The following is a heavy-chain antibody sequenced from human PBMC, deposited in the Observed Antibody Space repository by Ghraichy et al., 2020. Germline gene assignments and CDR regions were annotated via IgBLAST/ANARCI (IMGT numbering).Heavy chain of an antibody. Sequence: GGSLRLSCAASGFTFSSYSMHWVRQAPGKGLEWVSYIRSSSSTIYYADSVKGRFTLSRDNAKNSLYLQMHRLRDEDTAVYYCARAVGMRIAGAGINWFDPWGQGTLVTVPS. CDR2: IRSSSSTI. J-gene: IGHJ5*02. CDR3: ARAVGMRIAGAGINWFDP. CDR1: GFTFSSYS. D-gene: IGHD6-13*01. V-gene: IGHV3-48*02.